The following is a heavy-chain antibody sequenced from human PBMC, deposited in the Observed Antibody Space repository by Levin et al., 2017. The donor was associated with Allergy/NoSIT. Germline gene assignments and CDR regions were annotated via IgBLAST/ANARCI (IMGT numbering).Heavy chain of an antibody. CDR2: IKTETEGATT. J-gene: IGHJ4*02. CDR1: GFTFSDAW. V-gene: IGHV3-15*01. CDR3: TTERVPAGHLFYY. Sequence: GESLKISCAASGFTFSDAWMSWVRQAPGKGLDWVGRIKTETEGATTDYGAPVKGRFTLSRDDSKNTLYLQMNSLKTDDTAVYYCTTERVPAGHLFYYWGQGTLVTVSS. D-gene: IGHD2-2*01.